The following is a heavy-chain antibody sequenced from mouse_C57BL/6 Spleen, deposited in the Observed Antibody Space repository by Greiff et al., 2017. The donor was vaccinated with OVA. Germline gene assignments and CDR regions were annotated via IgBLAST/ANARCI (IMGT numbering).Heavy chain of an antibody. J-gene: IGHJ3*01. D-gene: IGHD1-1*01. Sequence: QVQLQQPGAELVMPGASVKLSCKASGYTFTSYWMHWVKQRPGQGLEWIGEIDPSDSYTNYNQKFKGKSTLTVDKSSSTAYMQLSSLTSEVSAVYYGASSFYYYGSSPAWFAYGGQGTLVTVSA. V-gene: IGHV1-69*01. CDR1: GYTFTSYW. CDR2: IDPSDSYT. CDR3: ASSFYYYGSSPAWFAY.